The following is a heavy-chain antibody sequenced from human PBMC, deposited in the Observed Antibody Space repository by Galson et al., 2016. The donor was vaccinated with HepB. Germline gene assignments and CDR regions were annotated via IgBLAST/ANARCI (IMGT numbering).Heavy chain of an antibody. CDR3: ASANLGFCTSTTCSSNWFDP. J-gene: IGHJ5*02. CDR2: IYYKGTT. Sequence: ETLSLTCTVSGGSISGSHNYWGWIRQPPGKGLEWMGSIYYKGTTNYNPYLESRLTISVDTSKNLFSLKLTSVTAADTAAYYCASANLGFCTSTTCSSNWFDPWGQGTLVTVSS. D-gene: IGHD2-2*01. V-gene: IGHV4-39*02. CDR1: GGSISGSHNY.